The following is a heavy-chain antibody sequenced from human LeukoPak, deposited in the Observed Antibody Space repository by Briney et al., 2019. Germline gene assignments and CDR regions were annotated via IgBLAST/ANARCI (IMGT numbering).Heavy chain of an antibody. D-gene: IGHD3-22*01. CDR1: GGTFSSYA. Sequence: SVKVSCKASGGTFSSYAISWVRQAPGQGLEWMGGIIPIFGTANYAQKFQGRVTITADESTSTAYMELSSLRSEDTAVYYCATETPGSYDSSGYYYYYGMDVWGQGTTVTVSS. CDR3: ATETPGSYDSSGYYYYYGMDV. V-gene: IGHV1-69*13. CDR2: IIPIFGTA. J-gene: IGHJ6*02.